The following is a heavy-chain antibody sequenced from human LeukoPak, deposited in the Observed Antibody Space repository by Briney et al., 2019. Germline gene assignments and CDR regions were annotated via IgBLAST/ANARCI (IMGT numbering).Heavy chain of an antibody. CDR3: ARQVLLQAVAGCDAFDI. CDR2: IYYSGST. D-gene: IGHD6-19*01. V-gene: IGHV4-39*01. Sequence: SETLSLTCTVSGGSISSSSYYWGWIRQPPGKGLEWIGSIYYSGSTYYNPSLKSRVTISVDTSKNQFSLKLRSVTAADTPGNYRARQVLLQAVAGCDAFDIWGQGTMVTVSS. J-gene: IGHJ3*02. CDR1: GGSISSSSYY.